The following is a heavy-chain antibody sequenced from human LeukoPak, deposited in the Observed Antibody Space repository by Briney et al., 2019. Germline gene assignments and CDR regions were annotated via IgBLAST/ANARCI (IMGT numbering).Heavy chain of an antibody. Sequence: SETLSLTCAVYGGSFSGYYWSWIRQPPGKGLEWIGEINHSGSTNYNPSLKSRVTISVDTSKNQFSLKLSSVTAADTAVYYCARSLKYHNWFDPWGQGTLVTVSS. CDR2: INHSGST. CDR1: GGSFSGYY. V-gene: IGHV4-34*01. D-gene: IGHD2-2*02. CDR3: ARSLKYHNWFDP. J-gene: IGHJ5*02.